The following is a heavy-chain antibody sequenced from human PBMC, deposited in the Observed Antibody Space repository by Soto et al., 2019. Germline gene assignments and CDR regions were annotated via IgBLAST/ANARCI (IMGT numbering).Heavy chain of an antibody. CDR1: VYAFTSYA. CDR3: ARLRLAAGGARVSKTLPYAMDV. CDR2: INAGNGNT. Sequence: ASVKDSCKASVYAFTSYAMHWVRQAPVQRLEWMGWINAGNGNTKYSQTFQGRVTITRYTSASTAYMELSRLRSEDTGVYYCARLRLAAGGARVSKTLPYAMDVWGQGTTVTVSS. D-gene: IGHD6-13*01. V-gene: IGHV1-3*01. J-gene: IGHJ6*02.